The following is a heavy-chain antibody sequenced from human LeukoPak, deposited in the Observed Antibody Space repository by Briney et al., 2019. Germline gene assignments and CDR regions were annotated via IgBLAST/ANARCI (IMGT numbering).Heavy chain of an antibody. J-gene: IGHJ4*02. Sequence: GGSLRLSCAASGFTFSDHYMDWVRQAPGKGLEWVGRTRNKANSYTTEYAASVKGRFTISRDDSKNSLYLQMNSLKTEDTAVYYCARGTYSGSGSHIDYWGQGTLVTVSS. V-gene: IGHV3-72*01. CDR1: GFTFSDHY. CDR2: TRNKANSYTT. D-gene: IGHD3-10*01. CDR3: ARGTYSGSGSHIDY.